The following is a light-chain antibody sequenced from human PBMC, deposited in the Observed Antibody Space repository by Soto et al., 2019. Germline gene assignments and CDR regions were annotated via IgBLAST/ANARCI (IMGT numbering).Light chain of an antibody. J-gene: IGLJ2*01. CDR2: GNS. CDR3: QSYDSSLSVV. V-gene: IGLV1-40*01. CDR1: SSNIGAGYD. Sequence: QSVLTQPPSVSGAPGQRVTISCTGGSSNIGAGYDVHWYQQLPGTAPKLLIYGNSNRPSGVPDRFSGSKSGTSASLAITGLKAEDEAVYYCQSYDSSLSVVFGGGTKLTVL.